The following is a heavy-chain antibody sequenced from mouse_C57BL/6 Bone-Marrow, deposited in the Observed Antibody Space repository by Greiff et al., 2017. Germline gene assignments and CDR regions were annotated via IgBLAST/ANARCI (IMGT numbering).Heavy chain of an antibody. CDR1: GFTFSSYA. CDR3: ARGVTTVDYFDY. CDR2: ISDGGSYT. Sequence: VQLKESGGGLVKPGGSLKLSCAASGFTFSSYAMSWVRQTPAKRLAWVATISDGGSYTYYPDNVKGRFTISRDNAKNNLYLQMSHLKSEDTAMYYCARGVTTVDYFDYWGQGTTLTVSS. J-gene: IGHJ2*01. D-gene: IGHD1-1*01. V-gene: IGHV5-4*01.